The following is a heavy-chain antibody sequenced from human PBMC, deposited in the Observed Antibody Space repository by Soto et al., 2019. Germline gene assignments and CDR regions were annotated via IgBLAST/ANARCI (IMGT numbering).Heavy chain of an antibody. D-gene: IGHD1-7*01. CDR2: INHSGST. V-gene: IGHV4-34*01. CDR3: ARITGITGTTDFDD. J-gene: IGHJ4*02. Sequence: LSPTRAGYRGALKGFSLGWSPQPPGKGLEWIGEINHSGSTNYNTSLKSPVTISVDTPKNQFSLKLSSVTAADTAVYYCARITGITGTTDFDDWGQGTPVTVSS. CDR1: RGALKGFS.